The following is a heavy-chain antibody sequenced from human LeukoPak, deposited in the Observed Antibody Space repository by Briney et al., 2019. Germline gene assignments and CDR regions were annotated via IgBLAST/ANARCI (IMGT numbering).Heavy chain of an antibody. CDR1: GYTFTSYG. CDR2: ISAYNGNT. CDR3: ARDLPAGSIP. Sequence: ASVKVSCKASGYTFTSYGISWVRQAPGQGLEWMGWISAYNGNTKYAQNLQGRVTMTTHTSTTTAYMELRSLRSDDTAVYYCARDLPAGSIPWGQGTLVTVSS. D-gene: IGHD6-19*01. V-gene: IGHV1-18*01. J-gene: IGHJ5*02.